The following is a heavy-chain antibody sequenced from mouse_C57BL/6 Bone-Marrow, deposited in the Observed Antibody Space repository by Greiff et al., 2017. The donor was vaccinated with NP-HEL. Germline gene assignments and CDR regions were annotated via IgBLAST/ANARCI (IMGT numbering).Heavy chain of an antibody. Sequence: VQLQQSGAELVRPGSSVKLSCKASGYTFTSYWMDWVKQRPGQGLEWIGNIYPSDSETHYNQKFKDKATLTVDKSSSTAYMQLSSLTSEDSAVYYCARFDYAHDYWGQGTTLTVSS. V-gene: IGHV1-61*01. CDR1: GYTFTSYW. D-gene: IGHD1-1*02. CDR2: IYPSDSET. CDR3: ARFDYAHDY. J-gene: IGHJ2*01.